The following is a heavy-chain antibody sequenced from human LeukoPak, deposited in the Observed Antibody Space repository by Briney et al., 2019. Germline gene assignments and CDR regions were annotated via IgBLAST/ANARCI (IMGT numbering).Heavy chain of an antibody. D-gene: IGHD2-21*01. CDR3: ARSGDSPLSY. CDR1: GGSISSYY. CDR2: IYYSGST. V-gene: IGHV4-59*01. Sequence: SETLSLTCTVSGGSISSYYWSWLRQPPGKGLEWIGYIYYSGSTNCNPSLKSRVTISVDTSKNQFSLKLSSVTAADTAVYYCARSGDSPLSYWGQGTLVTVSS. J-gene: IGHJ4*02.